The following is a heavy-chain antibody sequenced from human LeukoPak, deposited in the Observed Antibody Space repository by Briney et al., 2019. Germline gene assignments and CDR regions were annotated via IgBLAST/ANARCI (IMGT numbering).Heavy chain of an antibody. CDR3: AKIQGWFNDAFHI. CDR2: ISDSGEHT. CDR1: GFRLSSYG. Sequence: GGTLRLSCSASGFRLSSYGMSWVRQAPGKGLEWVSGISDSGEHTHYADSVKGRFSISRDTSTNTLFMQMNSLRVEDTAIYYCAKIQGWFNDAFHIGGQGTNVIVSS. D-gene: IGHD6-19*01. V-gene: IGHV3-23*01. J-gene: IGHJ3*02.